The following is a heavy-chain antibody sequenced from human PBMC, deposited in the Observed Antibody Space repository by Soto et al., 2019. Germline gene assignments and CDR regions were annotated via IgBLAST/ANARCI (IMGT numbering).Heavy chain of an antibody. Sequence: SETLSLTCSVPGASTSNYHCSWIRQSPGKGLEWIGYVYHRGTTYYTPSLKSRVNMSVDTSTNEFYLNLKSVTAADTAVYYCALGGYNYGRPSDFWGQGTLVTVSS. D-gene: IGHD5-18*01. V-gene: IGHV4-59*01. CDR1: GASTSNYH. CDR3: ALGGYNYGRPSDF. CDR2: VYHRGTT. J-gene: IGHJ4*02.